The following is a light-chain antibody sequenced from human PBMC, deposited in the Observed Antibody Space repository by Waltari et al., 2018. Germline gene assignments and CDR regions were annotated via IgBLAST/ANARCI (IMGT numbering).Light chain of an antibody. CDR2: DAS. J-gene: IGKJ3*01. Sequence: DIQMTQSPSSLSASVGDRVTLTCQASQDISNYLNWYQHKPGKAPTLLIYDASNLETGVPSRFSGSGSETDFTFTISSLQPEDIAAYYCQQYDNLPFTFGPGTKVHIK. CDR1: QDISNY. V-gene: IGKV1-33*01. CDR3: QQYDNLPFT.